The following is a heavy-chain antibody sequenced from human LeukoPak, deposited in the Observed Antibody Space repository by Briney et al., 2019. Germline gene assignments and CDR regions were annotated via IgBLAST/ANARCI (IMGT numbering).Heavy chain of an antibody. CDR3: ARDPAATYSGTYYFDY. CDR1: GYTFTVYY. V-gene: IGHV1-2*02. D-gene: IGHD1-26*01. CDR2: INPNSGGT. Sequence: ASVKVSCKASGYTFTVYYMHWVRQAPGQGLEWMGWINPNSGGTNHAQNFQGRVTMTRDTSISTAYMELSSLRSDDTAVYYCARDPAATYSGTYYFDYWGQGTLVTVSS. J-gene: IGHJ4*02.